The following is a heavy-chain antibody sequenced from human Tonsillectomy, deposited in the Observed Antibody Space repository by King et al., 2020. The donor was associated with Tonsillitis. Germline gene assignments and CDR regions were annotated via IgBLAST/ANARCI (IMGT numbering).Heavy chain of an antibody. CDR3: AKDKGATYYDTGRGAFDI. CDR1: GFTFSNSD. CDR2: ISSTILYI. Sequence: VQLVESGGGLVKPGGSLRLSCTTSGFTFSNSDFNWVRQAPGRGLEWVSSISSTILYIQYADSGKGRFTVSRDNAKNSLYLHMNSLRAEDTAVYYCAKDKGATYYDTGRGAFDIWGQGTMVIVSS. D-gene: IGHD3-22*01. J-gene: IGHJ3*02. V-gene: IGHV3-21*01.